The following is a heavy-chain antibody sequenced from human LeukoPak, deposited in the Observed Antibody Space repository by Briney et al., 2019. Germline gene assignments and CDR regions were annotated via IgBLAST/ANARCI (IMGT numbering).Heavy chain of an antibody. V-gene: IGHV3-53*01. CDR1: GVTVSSNS. Sequence: PGGALRLSCAGSGVTVSSNSMSWVRQAPGEGLGWVSFIYTTGNTHNSDSVKGRFTISRDSSKNTLYLQMNSLRAEDTAVYYCARRAGDYSHPYDYWGQGTLVTVSS. J-gene: IGHJ4*02. CDR3: ARRAGDYSHPYDY. CDR2: IYTTGNT. D-gene: IGHD3-22*01.